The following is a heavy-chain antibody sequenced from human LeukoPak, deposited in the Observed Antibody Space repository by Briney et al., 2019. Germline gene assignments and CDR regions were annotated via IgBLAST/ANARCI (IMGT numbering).Heavy chain of an antibody. D-gene: IGHD1-26*01. CDR3: ARDSGSKGFQH. J-gene: IGHJ1*01. V-gene: IGHV3-30*03. CDR2: ISYDGSNK. CDR1: GFTFSSYG. Sequence: GGSLRLSCAASGFTFSSYGMHWVRQAPGKGLEWVAVISYDGSNKYYADSVKGRFTISRDNSKNTLYLQMNSLRAEDTAVYYCARDSGSKGFQHWGQGTLVTVSS.